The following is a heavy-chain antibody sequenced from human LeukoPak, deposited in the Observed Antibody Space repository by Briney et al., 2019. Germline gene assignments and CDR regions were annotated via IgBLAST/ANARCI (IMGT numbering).Heavy chain of an antibody. CDR2: IKQDGSEK. J-gene: IGHJ6*02. CDR1: GFTFSSYW. D-gene: IGHD6-25*01. CDR3: ARGSSAGAPLDYYYYGMDV. V-gene: IGHV3-7*04. Sequence: GGSLRLSCAASGFTFSSYWMSWVRQAPGKGLEWVANIKQDGSEKYYVDSVKGRFTISRDNAKNSLYLQMNSLRAEDTAVYYCARGSSAGAPLDYYYYGMDVWGQGTTVTVSS.